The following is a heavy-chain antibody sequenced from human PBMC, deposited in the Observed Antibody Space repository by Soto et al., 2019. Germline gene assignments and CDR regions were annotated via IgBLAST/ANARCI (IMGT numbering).Heavy chain of an antibody. CDR3: AKAQGFCSSTSCREAYYYYGMDV. J-gene: IGHJ6*02. Sequence: GWSLRLSCASSGFTFISYGMHWVRQAPGKGLEWVAVISYDGNNKYYADSVKGRFTISRDNSKNTLFLQMNSLRAEDTAVYYCAKAQGFCSSTSCREAYYYYGMDVWGQGTTVTVSS. CDR2: ISYDGNNK. D-gene: IGHD2-2*01. CDR1: GFTFISYG. V-gene: IGHV3-30*18.